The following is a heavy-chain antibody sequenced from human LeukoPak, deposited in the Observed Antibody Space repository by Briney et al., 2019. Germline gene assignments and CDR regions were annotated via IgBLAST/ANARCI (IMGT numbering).Heavy chain of an antibody. Sequence: PGGSLRLSCAASGFTFDDYAMHWVRQAPGKGLEWVSGISWNSGSIGYADSVKGRFTISRDNAKNSLYLQMNSLRAEDTALYYCAKGGDITYYYDSSGYYKPYRTYYYYYYGMDVWGQGTTVTVSS. CDR1: GFTFDDYA. D-gene: IGHD3-22*01. V-gene: IGHV3-9*01. J-gene: IGHJ6*02. CDR2: ISWNSGSI. CDR3: AKGGDITYYYDSSGYYKPYRTYYYYYYGMDV.